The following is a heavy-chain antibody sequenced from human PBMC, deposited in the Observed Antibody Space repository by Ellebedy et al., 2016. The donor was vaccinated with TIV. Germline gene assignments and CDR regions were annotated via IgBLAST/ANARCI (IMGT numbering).Heavy chain of an antibody. D-gene: IGHD1-1*01. J-gene: IGHJ4*02. Sequence: GESLKISXAASGFTFSSYGMHWVRQAPGKGLEWVAVISYDGSNKYYADSVKGRFTISRDNSKNTLYLQMNSLRAEDTAVYYCAKHRYNWNDARDYWGQGTLVTVSS. V-gene: IGHV3-30*18. CDR1: GFTFSSYG. CDR2: ISYDGSNK. CDR3: AKHRYNWNDARDY.